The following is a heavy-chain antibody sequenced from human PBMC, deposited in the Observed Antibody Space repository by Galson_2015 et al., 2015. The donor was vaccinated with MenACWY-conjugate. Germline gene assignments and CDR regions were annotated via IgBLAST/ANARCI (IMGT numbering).Heavy chain of an antibody. CDR1: GSTFRNYW. CDR2: IKKDGSEK. J-gene: IGHJ6*02. CDR3: ARGHYGMDV. Sequence: SLRLSCAVSGSTFRNYWMTWVRQAPGKGPEWVASIKKDGSEKYYVDSVKGRFTISRDNTKNSMYLEMNSLRAEDTAVYYCARGHYGMDVWGQGTTVTASS. V-gene: IGHV3-7*03.